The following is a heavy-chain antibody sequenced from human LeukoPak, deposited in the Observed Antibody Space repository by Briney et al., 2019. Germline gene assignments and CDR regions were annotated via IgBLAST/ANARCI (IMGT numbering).Heavy chain of an antibody. Sequence: ASVKVSCKASGYTFTNYDVSWVRQATGQGLEWMGWMNHNSGNTAYAQKFQGRVTMTRNTSISTAYMELSSLRSEDTAVYYCARGIGVHSYYLGYWGQGTLVTVSS. V-gene: IGHV1-8*01. CDR3: ARGIGVHSYYLGY. CDR2: MNHNSGNT. D-gene: IGHD3-16*01. CDR1: GYTFTNYD. J-gene: IGHJ4*02.